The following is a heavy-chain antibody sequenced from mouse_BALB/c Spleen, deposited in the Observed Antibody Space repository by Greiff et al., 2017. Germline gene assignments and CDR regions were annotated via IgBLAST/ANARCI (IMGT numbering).Heavy chain of an antibody. J-gene: IGHJ4*01. CDR1: GFNIKDTY. Sequence: DVQLQESGAELVKPGASVKLSCTASGFNIKDTYMHWVKQRPEQGLEWIGRIDPANGNTKYDPKFQGKATITADTSSNTAYLQLSSLTSEDTAVYYCARTLITTFAMDYWGQGTSVTVSS. CDR3: ARTLITTFAMDY. D-gene: IGHD2-4*01. V-gene: IGHV14-3*02. CDR2: IDPANGNT.